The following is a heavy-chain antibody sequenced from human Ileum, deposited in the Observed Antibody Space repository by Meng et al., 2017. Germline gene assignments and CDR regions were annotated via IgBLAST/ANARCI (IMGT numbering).Heavy chain of an antibody. V-gene: IGHV4-4*02. CDR2: MNLGGSP. CDR1: GRSISSSDW. Sequence: QLQLQESGPGLVEPSGSLPLACAVSGRSISSSDWWSWVRQPPGKGLEWIAEMNLGGSPNYNPSLKSRVTISVDKSKNQFSLRLTSVTAADTAIFYCVRHGGKYFDSWGQGTLVTVSS. D-gene: IGHD2-15*01. CDR3: VRHGGKYFDS. J-gene: IGHJ4*02.